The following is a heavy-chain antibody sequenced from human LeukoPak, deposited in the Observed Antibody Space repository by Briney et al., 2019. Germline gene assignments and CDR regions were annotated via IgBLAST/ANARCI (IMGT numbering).Heavy chain of an antibody. Sequence: GASVKVSCKASGYTFTNYYVHWVRQAPGQGLEWMGIIYPSDGATKYANRFQATVTMTRDTSTSTFYIEVSSLKSEDTAVYYCAKDREMATPGGFFDYWGQGTLVTVSS. CDR3: AKDREMATPGGFFDY. CDR2: IYPSDGAT. V-gene: IGHV1-46*01. D-gene: IGHD3-10*01. J-gene: IGHJ4*02. CDR1: GYTFTNYY.